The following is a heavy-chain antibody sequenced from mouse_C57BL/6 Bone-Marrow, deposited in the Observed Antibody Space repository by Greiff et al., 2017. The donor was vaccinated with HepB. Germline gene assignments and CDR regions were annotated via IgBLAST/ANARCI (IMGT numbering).Heavy chain of an antibody. Sequence: EVQLQQSGPELVKPGASVKISCKASGYTFTDYYMNWVKQSHGKSLEWIGDINPNNGGTSYNQKFKGKATLTVDKSSSTAYMELRSLTSEDSAVYYCARRETTVVAKGYFDVWGTGTTVTVSS. CDR3: ARRETTVVAKGYFDV. CDR2: INPNNGGT. D-gene: IGHD1-1*01. J-gene: IGHJ1*03. CDR1: GYTFTDYY. V-gene: IGHV1-26*01.